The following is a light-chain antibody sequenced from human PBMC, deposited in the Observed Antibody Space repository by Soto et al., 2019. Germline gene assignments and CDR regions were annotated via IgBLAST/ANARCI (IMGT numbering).Light chain of an antibody. CDR2: SNS. J-gene: IGLJ1*01. Sequence: QSALTQSPSASGTPGQRVTISCSGSSSNIGSNTVNWYQQLPGTAPKLLIYSNSQRPSGVPDRFSGSKSGTSASLAISGLQSEDEADYYCAAWDDSLNGQGVFGTGTKVTVL. CDR3: AAWDDSLNGQGV. V-gene: IGLV1-44*01. CDR1: SSNIGSNT.